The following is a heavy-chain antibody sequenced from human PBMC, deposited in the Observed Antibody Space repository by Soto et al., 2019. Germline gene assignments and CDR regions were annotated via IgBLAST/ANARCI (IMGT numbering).Heavy chain of an antibody. J-gene: IGHJ6*02. Sequence: QVQLVESGGGLVEPGGSMRLSCAASGFTFSDYYMSWIRQAPGKGLERVSYISSSGSTIYYADSVTGRFTISRDNAKNSLYLQMNSLRAEDTAVYYCASPRLWITYGMDVWGQGTTVTFSS. CDR1: GFTFSDYY. D-gene: IGHD2-21*01. V-gene: IGHV3-11*01. CDR3: ASPRLWITYGMDV. CDR2: ISSSGSTI.